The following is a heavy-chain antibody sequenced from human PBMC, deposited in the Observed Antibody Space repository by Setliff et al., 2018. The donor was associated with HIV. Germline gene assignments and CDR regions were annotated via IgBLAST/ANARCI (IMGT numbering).Heavy chain of an antibody. CDR3: ARDQGQVLTGYRNWFGP. J-gene: IGHJ5*02. V-gene: IGHV1-18*01. CDR1: GYIFSNFG. CDR2: TSTHNEHT. Sequence: ASVKVSCKASGYIFSNFGIFWVRQAPGQGLEWMGWTSTHNEHTNYAQTFRDRVAMTTDPSTNTVYMELRGLRSGDTAIYYCARDQGQVLTGYRNWFGPWGQGTLVTVSS. D-gene: IGHD3-9*01.